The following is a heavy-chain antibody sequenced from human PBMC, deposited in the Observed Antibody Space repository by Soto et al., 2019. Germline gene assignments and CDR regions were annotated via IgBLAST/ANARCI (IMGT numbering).Heavy chain of an antibody. D-gene: IGHD6-13*01. J-gene: IGHJ5*02. V-gene: IGHV4-31*03. CDR1: GGSISSGGYY. CDR2: IYYSGST. Sequence: QVQLQESGPGLVKPSQTLSLTCTVSGGSISSGGYYWSWIRQHPGKGLEWIGYIYYSGSTYYNPSLKSRVTISVDTSKNQFSLKLSSVTAADTAVYYCARQPHSGKSIAAAGINGHNWFDPWGQGTLVTVSS. CDR3: ARQPHSGKSIAAAGINGHNWFDP.